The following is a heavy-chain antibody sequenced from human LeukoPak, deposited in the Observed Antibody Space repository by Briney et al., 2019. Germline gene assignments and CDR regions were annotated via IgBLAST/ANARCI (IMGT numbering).Heavy chain of an antibody. CDR1: GGSFSDYY. V-gene: IGHV4-34*01. Sequence: NSSETLSLTCAVYGGSFSDYYWHWIRQTPGKGLEWIGQISHSGGTNYNPSLKSRVIVSVDTSKNQFSLRLSSVTAADTAVYYCARERDSGSYYSFDYWGQGTLVTVSS. CDR3: ARERDSGSYYSFDY. D-gene: IGHD1-26*01. CDR2: ISHSGGT. J-gene: IGHJ4*02.